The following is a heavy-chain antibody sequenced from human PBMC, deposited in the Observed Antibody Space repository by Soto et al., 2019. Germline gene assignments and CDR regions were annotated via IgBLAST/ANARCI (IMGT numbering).Heavy chain of an antibody. CDR1: GGSISSSSYY. CDR2: IYYSGST. D-gene: IGHD3-9*01. V-gene: IGHV4-39*02. Sequence: PSETLCLTCAVSGGSISSSSYYWGWIRQPPGKGLEWIGSIYYSGSTYYNPSLKSRVTISVDTSKNQFSLKLSSVTAADTAVYYCAREWVRGFDWILYRYGMDVWGQGTTVTVSS. J-gene: IGHJ6*02. CDR3: AREWVRGFDWILYRYGMDV.